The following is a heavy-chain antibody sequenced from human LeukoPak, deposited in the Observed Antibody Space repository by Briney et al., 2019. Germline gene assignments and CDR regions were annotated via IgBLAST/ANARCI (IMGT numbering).Heavy chain of an antibody. CDR1: GFTVSTNY. CDR3: ARFERGDAFDI. Sequence: GGSLRLSCAASGFTVSTNYMSWVRQAPGKGLEWVSIIYAGGSTYYADSVKDRFTISRDTSKNTLFLEMNSLRAEDTAVYYCARFERGDAFDIWGQGTMVTVSS. J-gene: IGHJ3*02. V-gene: IGHV3-66*01. D-gene: IGHD5-24*01. CDR2: IYAGGST.